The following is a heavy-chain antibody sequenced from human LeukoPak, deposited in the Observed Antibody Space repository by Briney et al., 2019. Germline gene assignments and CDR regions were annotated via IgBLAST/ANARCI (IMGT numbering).Heavy chain of an antibody. V-gene: IGHV5-51*01. D-gene: IGHD6-19*01. J-gene: IGHJ3*02. CDR2: IYPGDSDT. Sequence: GESLKISCKGSGYRFTSYWIGWVRQVPGKGLEWMGIIYPGDSDTRYSPSFQGQVTISADKSISTAYLQWSSLKASDTAMYCCAAAGIAVAHANDAFDIWGQGTMVTVSS. CDR3: AAAGIAVAHANDAFDI. CDR1: GYRFTSYW.